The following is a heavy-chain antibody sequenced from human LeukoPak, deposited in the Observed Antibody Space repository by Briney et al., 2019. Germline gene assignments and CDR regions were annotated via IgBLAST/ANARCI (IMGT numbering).Heavy chain of an antibody. CDR1: GGTFSSYA. J-gene: IGHJ4*02. D-gene: IGHD6-6*01. Sequence: ASVKVSCKASGGTFSSYAISWVRQAPGQGLEWMGGIIPIFGTANYAQKFQGRVTITADESTSTAYMELSSLRPEDTAVYYCATPAYSSSSAFDYWGQGTLVTVSS. V-gene: IGHV1-69*13. CDR3: ATPAYSSSSAFDY. CDR2: IIPIFGTA.